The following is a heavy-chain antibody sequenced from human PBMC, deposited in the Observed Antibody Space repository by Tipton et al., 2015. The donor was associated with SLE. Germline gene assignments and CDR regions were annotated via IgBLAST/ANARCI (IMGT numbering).Heavy chain of an antibody. CDR1: GHSISIGFY. V-gene: IGHV4-38-2*01. Sequence: LRLSCSVSGHSISIGFYWGWIRQSPGKGLEWIGNFYHRGTTYYNPSLKSRVTISADTSKNHLSLKLTSVTAADTGVYYCVKSVVVVSPRDYYYMDVWGKGTTVTVSS. D-gene: IGHD2-15*01. J-gene: IGHJ6*03. CDR2: FYHRGTT. CDR3: VKSVVVVSPRDYYYMDV.